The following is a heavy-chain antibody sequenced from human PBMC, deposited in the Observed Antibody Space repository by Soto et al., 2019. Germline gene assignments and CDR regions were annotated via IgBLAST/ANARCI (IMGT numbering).Heavy chain of an antibody. CDR3: ARLVEYSWSFDY. J-gene: IGHJ4*02. D-gene: IGHD5-18*01. Sequence: PSETLSLTCTVSGGSISSGGYYWSWIRQHPGKGLEWIGYIYYSGSTNYNPSLKSRVTISVDTSKNQFSLNLSSVTAADTAVYYGARLVEYSWSFDYWGQGNQVNVSS. V-gene: IGHV4-31*03. CDR2: IYYSGST. CDR1: GGSISSGGYY.